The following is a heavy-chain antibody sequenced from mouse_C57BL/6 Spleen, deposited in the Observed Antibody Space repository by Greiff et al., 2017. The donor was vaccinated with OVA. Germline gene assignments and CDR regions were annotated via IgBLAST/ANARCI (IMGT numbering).Heavy chain of an antibody. J-gene: IGHJ4*01. V-gene: IGHV10-3*01. Sequence: EVKLVESGGGLVQPKGSLKLSCAASGFTFNTYAMHWVRQAPGKGLEWVARIRRNSSNYASYYAESVKDRFTIARDDVQSMLYLQMNKLKTEDTAVYCCVCDGYWDAMDYWGQGTSVTVSS. CDR3: VCDGYWDAMDY. CDR2: IRRNSSNYAS. CDR1: GFTFNTYA. D-gene: IGHD2-3*01.